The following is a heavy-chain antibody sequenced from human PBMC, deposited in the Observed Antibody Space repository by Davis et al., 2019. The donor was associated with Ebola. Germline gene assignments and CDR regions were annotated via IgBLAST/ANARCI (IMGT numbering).Heavy chain of an antibody. CDR3: ARERYGDPFDY. D-gene: IGHD4-17*01. V-gene: IGHV3-30*04. J-gene: IGHJ4*02. CDR1: GFIFRNYA. Sequence: PGGSLRLSCAASGFIFRNYAMHWVRQAPGKGLEWVAVVSHSERERFYADSVKGRFTISRDNAKNSLYLQMNSLRAEDTAVYYCARERYGDPFDYWVQGTLVTVSS. CDR2: VSHSERER.